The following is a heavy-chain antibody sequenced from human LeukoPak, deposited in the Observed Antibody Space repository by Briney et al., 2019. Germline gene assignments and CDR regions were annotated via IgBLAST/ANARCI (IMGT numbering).Heavy chain of an antibody. CDR2: IISNSIYI. CDR3: ARGVRYGDGRRGYSSDT. D-gene: IGHD4-17*01. J-gene: IGHJ5*02. CDR1: GFTVSTYG. V-gene: IGHV3-21*01. Sequence: GACLRLSWAASGFTVSTYGMGSVRQPPGSGREWVSSIISNSIYIYYPDSVKGRFTMPRDNAKTSLYLQMPSLRAEDTAVYYCARGVRYGDGRRGYSSDTSGQGTLVTASS.